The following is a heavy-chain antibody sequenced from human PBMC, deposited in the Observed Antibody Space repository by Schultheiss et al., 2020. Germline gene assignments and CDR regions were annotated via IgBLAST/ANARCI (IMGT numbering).Heavy chain of an antibody. D-gene: IGHD4-23*01. J-gene: IGHJ4*02. Sequence: GESLKISCKGSGYSFTSYWIGWVRQMPGKGLEWMGIIHPGDSDTRYSPSFQGQVTISADKSISTAYLQWSSLKASDTAIYYCARQNGDAVVYFDYWGQGSLVTVSS. CDR2: IHPGDSDT. V-gene: IGHV5-51*01. CDR1: GYSFTSYW. CDR3: ARQNGDAVVYFDY.